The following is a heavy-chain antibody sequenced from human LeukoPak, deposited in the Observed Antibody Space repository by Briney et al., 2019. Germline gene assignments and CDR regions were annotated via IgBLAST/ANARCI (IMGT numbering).Heavy chain of an antibody. CDR1: GGSISSGSYY. CDR3: ARARYWQLDY. Sequence: SETLSLTRTVSGGSISSGSYYWSWIRQPAGKGLEWIGRIYTSGSTNYNPSLKSRVTISVDTSKNQFSLKLSSVTAADTAVYYCARARYWQLDYWGQGTLVTVSS. V-gene: IGHV4-61*02. CDR2: IYTSGST. D-gene: IGHD2-8*02. J-gene: IGHJ4*02.